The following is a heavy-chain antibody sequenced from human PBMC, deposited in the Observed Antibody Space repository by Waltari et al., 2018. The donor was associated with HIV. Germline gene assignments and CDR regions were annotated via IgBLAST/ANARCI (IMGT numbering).Heavy chain of an antibody. CDR2: IYYSGST. CDR1: GGSISSSSYY. V-gene: IGHV4-39*01. J-gene: IGHJ3*02. D-gene: IGHD3-22*01. Sequence: QLQLQESGPGLVKPSETLSLTCTVSGGSISSSSYYWGWIRQPPGKGLEWIGSIYYSGSTYYNPSLKSRVTISVDTSKNQFSLKLSSVTAADTAVYYCANVYSSGYYGDAFDIWGQGTMVTVSS. CDR3: ANVYSSGYYGDAFDI.